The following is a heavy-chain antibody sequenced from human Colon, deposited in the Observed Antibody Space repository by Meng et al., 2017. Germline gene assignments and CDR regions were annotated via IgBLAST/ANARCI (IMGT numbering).Heavy chain of an antibody. V-gene: IGHV3-23*04. CDR2: ITASGDGA. CDR1: GFTFSSYA. CDR3: TTAPAGRY. D-gene: IGHD3-10*01. J-gene: IGHJ4*02. Sequence: HLVESGGTLIHPGGSLRLSCGASGFTFSSYAMSWFRQAPGKGLEWVSTITASGDGANYAESVKGRFTITRDNSKNTLYLQMSSLGAEDTALYYCTTAPAGRYWGQGTLVTVSS.